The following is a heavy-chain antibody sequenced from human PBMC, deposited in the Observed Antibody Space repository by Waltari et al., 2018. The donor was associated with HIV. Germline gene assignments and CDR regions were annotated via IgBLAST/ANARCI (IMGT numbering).Heavy chain of an antibody. CDR1: GFLFSCYA. Sequence: EVQLLESGGGLVQPGGSLRLSCEASGFLFSCYAMSWVGPAPGKGLKGVATISGPGGSTYYADAVKGRFTISRDNSKNTLYLQMNSLRAEDTAVYSCAKVYSGYDSYYYYYGMDVWGQGTTVTVSS. CDR2: ISGPGGST. V-gene: IGHV3-23*01. CDR3: AKVYSGYDSYYYYYGMDV. J-gene: IGHJ6*02. D-gene: IGHD5-12*01.